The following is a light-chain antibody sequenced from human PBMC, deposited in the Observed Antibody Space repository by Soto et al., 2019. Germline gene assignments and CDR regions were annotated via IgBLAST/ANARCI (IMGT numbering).Light chain of an antibody. CDR1: SSDVGAYNY. CDR2: DVS. V-gene: IGLV2-11*01. CDR3: CSHAGMYIWV. Sequence: QSALTQPRSVSGSPGQSVTISCTGTSSDVGAYNYVSWYQQHPGKAPKVMIYDVSKRPSRVPDRFSGSKSGNTASLTISGLQAEDEADDYCCSHAGMYIWVFGGGTKLTVL. J-gene: IGLJ3*02.